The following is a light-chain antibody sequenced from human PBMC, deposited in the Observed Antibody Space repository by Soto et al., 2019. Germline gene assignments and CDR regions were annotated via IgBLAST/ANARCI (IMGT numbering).Light chain of an antibody. V-gene: IGKV3D-20*01. Sequence: EIVLTQSPATLSLSPGERATLSCGASQSVSNSYLAWYQQTPGPAPRLLIYDASSRATGIPDRFSGSGSGTTYTLTISRLEPDDFSVFYCQQYGSTPPYTFGQGTKLEIK. CDR3: QQYGSTPPYT. CDR1: QSVSNSY. J-gene: IGKJ2*01. CDR2: DAS.